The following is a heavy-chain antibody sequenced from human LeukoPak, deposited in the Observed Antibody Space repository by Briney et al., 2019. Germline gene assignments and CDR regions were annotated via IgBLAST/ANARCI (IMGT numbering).Heavy chain of an antibody. CDR2: ISASGGST. CDR1: GFTFSSYA. Sequence: PGGSLRLSCAASGFTFSSYAMSWVRQAPGKGLEWVSAISASGGSTYYTDSLKGRFTISRDNSKNTLSLQMDSLRAEDTAVYYCAKLDSNNWPPYFHYWGQGTLVTVSS. CDR3: AKLDSNNWPPYFHY. V-gene: IGHV3-23*01. J-gene: IGHJ4*02. D-gene: IGHD6-13*01.